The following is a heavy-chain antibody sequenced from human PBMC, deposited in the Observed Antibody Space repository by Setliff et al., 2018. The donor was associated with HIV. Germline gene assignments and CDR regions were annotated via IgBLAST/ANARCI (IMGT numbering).Heavy chain of an antibody. CDR1: GYNFDDNS. Sequence: ASVKVSCKASGYNFDDNSINWVRQAPGQGLEWMGWISPYNGNTRYSQKFQGRVTMTTDTSTSTAYMELSSLRSEDTAVYYCARGKVLRGNILYYWGQGTLVTVSS. D-gene: IGHD2-8*01. CDR2: ISPYNGNT. J-gene: IGHJ4*02. V-gene: IGHV1-18*01. CDR3: ARGKVLRGNILYY.